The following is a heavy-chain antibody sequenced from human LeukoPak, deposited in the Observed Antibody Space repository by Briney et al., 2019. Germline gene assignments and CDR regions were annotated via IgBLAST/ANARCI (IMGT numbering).Heavy chain of an antibody. Sequence: GGSLRLSCAASGFTFSSNYMTWVRQAPGKGLEWVSVIYSAGSTYYSDSVKGRFTISRDNSKNTLYLQMNSLRADDTAVYYCARAATGWELPNDAFDIWGQGTMVTVSS. J-gene: IGHJ3*02. D-gene: IGHD2-15*01. CDR1: GFTFSSNY. CDR2: IYSAGST. CDR3: ARAATGWELPNDAFDI. V-gene: IGHV3-53*01.